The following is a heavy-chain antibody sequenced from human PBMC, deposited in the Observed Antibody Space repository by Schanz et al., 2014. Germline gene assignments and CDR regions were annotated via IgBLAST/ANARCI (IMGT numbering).Heavy chain of an antibody. CDR3: ARDEGRDGYNLAFDV. CDR2: ITWDGGST. D-gene: IGHD5-12*01. J-gene: IGHJ3*01. Sequence: EVQLVDSGGVVVQPGGSLRLSCAASGFTFDDHTMHWVRQAPGQGLEWVSLITWDGGSTYYADSVKGRFTIARDSSKNTLFLQMSSLRPEAAALFFCARDEGRDGYNLAFDVWGQGTLVTVSS. V-gene: IGHV3-43*01. CDR1: GFTFDDHT.